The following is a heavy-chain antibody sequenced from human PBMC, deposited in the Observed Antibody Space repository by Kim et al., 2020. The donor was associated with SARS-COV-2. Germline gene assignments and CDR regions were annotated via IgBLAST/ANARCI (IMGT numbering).Heavy chain of an antibody. Sequence: GGSLRLSCVTSGFTFSSYSMNWVRQAPGKGLEWVSSITSSGAYVYYADSVKGRFTISRDSATNSLFLQMNSLSVEDTAVYYCARGPSAYFWGQGTLV. V-gene: IGHV3-21*01. CDR1: GFTFSSYS. CDR2: ITSSGAYV. J-gene: IGHJ4*02. CDR3: ARGPSAYF.